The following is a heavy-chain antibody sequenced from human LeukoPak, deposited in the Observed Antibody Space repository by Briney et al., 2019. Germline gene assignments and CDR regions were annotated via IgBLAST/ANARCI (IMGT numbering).Heavy chain of an antibody. V-gene: IGHV4-59*08. J-gene: IGHJ4*02. CDR3: ARKSTSSWSFDY. CDR2: IYYSGST. CDR1: GVSISGFS. D-gene: IGHD6-13*01. Sequence: PSETLSLTCTVSGVSISGFSWSWIRQPPGKGLEWIGYIYYSGSTDYNPSLKSRVTMSVDMSKNQFSLKLISMTAADTAVYYCARKSTSSWSFDYWGQGTLVTVSS.